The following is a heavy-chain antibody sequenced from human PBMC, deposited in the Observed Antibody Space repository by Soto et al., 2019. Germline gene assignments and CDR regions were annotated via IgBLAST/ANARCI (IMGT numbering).Heavy chain of an antibody. CDR3: ARIGMTQRASDY. CDR1: GFTFSSYS. J-gene: IGHJ4*02. D-gene: IGHD1-20*01. CDR2: ISSSSSYI. Sequence: GSLRLSCAASGFTFSSYSMNWVRQAPGKGLEWVSSISSSSSYIYYADSVKGRFTISRDNAKNSLYLQMNSLRAEDTAVYYCARIGMTQRASDYWGQGTLVTVSS. V-gene: IGHV3-21*01.